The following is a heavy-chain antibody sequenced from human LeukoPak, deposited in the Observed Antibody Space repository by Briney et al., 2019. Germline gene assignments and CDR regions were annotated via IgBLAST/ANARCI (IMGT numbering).Heavy chain of an antibody. CDR3: ASIRGYSGYGNWFDP. Sequence: GESLKISCKGSGYSFTSYWIGWVRQMPGKGLEWMGIIYPGDSDTRYSPSFQGQVTISADKSISTAYLQWSSLKASDTAMHYCASIRGYSGYGNWFDPWGQGTLVTVSS. CDR1: GYSFTSYW. D-gene: IGHD5-12*01. CDR2: IYPGDSDT. V-gene: IGHV5-51*01. J-gene: IGHJ5*02.